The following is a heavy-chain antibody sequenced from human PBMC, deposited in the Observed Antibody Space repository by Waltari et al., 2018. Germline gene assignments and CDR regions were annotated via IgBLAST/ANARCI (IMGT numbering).Heavy chain of an antibody. V-gene: IGHV1-46*01. J-gene: IGHJ4*02. Sequence: QVQLVPSGAELKKPGASVNLSCKASGYTLTSYYIQWVRQAPGQGLEWMGVMNSGGDTTIYAQKFQGRVTMTRDTSTSTVYMELSSLRSEDTAVYYCARLGITMTPDYWGQGTLVTVSS. CDR3: ARLGITMTPDY. CDR2: MNSGGDTT. CDR1: GYTLTSYY.